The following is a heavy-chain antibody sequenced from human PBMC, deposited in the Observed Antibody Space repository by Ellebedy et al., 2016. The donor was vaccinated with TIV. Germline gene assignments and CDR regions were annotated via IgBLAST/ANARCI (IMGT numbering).Heavy chain of an antibody. Sequence: SQTLSLTCAISGDSVSSNSAAWNWFRQSPSRGLEWLGRTYYRSEWYNNYAVSVKSRITVNPDTSKNQFSLQLDSVTPEDTAVYYCTRDGGQSLVFFDYWGQGTLVTVSS. V-gene: IGHV6-1*01. CDR1: GDSVSSNSAA. J-gene: IGHJ4*02. D-gene: IGHD4-23*01. CDR3: TRDGGQSLVFFDY. CDR2: TYYRSEWYN.